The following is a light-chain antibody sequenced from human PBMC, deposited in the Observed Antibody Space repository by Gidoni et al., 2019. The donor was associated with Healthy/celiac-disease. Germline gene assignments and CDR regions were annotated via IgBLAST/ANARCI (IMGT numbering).Light chain of an antibody. Sequence: SSELTQDPSVSVALGQTVRITCQGDSLRTFYASWYQQKPGQAPVVLISAKNNRPSGIPDRFSGSTSGNTASLTITGAQAEDEADYYCTSRDSSGSHYVFGSGTKVTVL. CDR3: TSRDSSGSHYV. J-gene: IGLJ1*01. CDR1: SLRTFY. CDR2: AKN. V-gene: IGLV3-19*01.